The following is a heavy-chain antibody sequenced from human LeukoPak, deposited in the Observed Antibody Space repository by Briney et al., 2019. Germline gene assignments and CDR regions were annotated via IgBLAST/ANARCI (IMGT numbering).Heavy chain of an antibody. D-gene: IGHD6-13*01. CDR1: GGSFSSYY. CDR3: ARAIGEQQLVYAFDI. Sequence: SETLSLTCTVSGGSFSSYYWSWIRQPPGKGLEWIGSIYHSGNTYYNPSLKSRVTISVDTSKNQFSLKLSSVTAADTAVYYCARAIGEQQLVYAFDIWGQGTMVTVSS. J-gene: IGHJ3*02. CDR2: IYHSGNT. V-gene: IGHV4-38-2*02.